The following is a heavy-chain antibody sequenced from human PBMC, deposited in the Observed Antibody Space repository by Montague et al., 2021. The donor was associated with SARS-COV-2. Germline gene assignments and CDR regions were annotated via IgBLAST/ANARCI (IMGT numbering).Heavy chain of an antibody. V-gene: IGHV2-5*02. CDR3: ARWVCSSTSCRFDY. J-gene: IGHJ4*02. CDR2: IYWGDDK. CDR1: GFSLSTSGVG. D-gene: IGHD2-2*01. Sequence: PALVKPTQTLTLTCTFSGFSLSTSGVGVGWIRQPPGKALEWLTLIYWGDDKRYSPSLKSRLTITKDTSKNQVVLTMTNMDPVDTATYYCARWVCSSTSCRFDYWGQGTLVTASS.